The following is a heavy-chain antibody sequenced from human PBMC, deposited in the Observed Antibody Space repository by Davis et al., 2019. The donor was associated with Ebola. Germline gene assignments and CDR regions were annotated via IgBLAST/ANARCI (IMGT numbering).Heavy chain of an antibody. J-gene: IGHJ5*02. V-gene: IGHV4-39*01. D-gene: IGHD6-13*01. Sequence: MPGGSLRLSCTVSGGSISSSSYYWGWIRQPPGKGLEWIGSIYYSGSTYYNPSLKSRVTISVDTSKNQFSLKLSSVTAADTAVYYCARRGSSWYPTGWFDPWGQGTLVTVSS. CDR1: GGSISSSSYY. CDR2: IYYSGST. CDR3: ARRGSSWYPTGWFDP.